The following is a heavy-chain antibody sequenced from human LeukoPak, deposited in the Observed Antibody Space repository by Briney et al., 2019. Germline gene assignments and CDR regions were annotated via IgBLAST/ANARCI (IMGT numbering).Heavy chain of an antibody. CDR2: IYYSGST. D-gene: IGHD3-22*01. Sequence: SETLSLTCTVSGGSVNSGSYYWSWIRQPPGKGLEWIGYIYYSGSTNYNPSLKSRVTISVDTSKNQFSLKLSSVTAADTAVYYCARGYSSGFVLVDDAFDIWGQGTMVTVSS. V-gene: IGHV4-61*01. CDR3: ARGYSSGFVLVDDAFDI. CDR1: GGSVNSGSYY. J-gene: IGHJ3*02.